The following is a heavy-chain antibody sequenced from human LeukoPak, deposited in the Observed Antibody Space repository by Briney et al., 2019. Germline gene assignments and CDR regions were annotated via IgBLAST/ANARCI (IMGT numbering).Heavy chain of an antibody. D-gene: IGHD1-1*01. Sequence: SQTLSLTCTVSGGSISSYYWSWIRQPPGKGLEWIGYIYYSGSTNYNPSLKSRVTISVDTSKNQFSLKLSSVTAADTAVYYCARGNWNDLGAFDIWGQGTMVTVSS. CDR2: IYYSGST. CDR3: ARGNWNDLGAFDI. CDR1: GGSISSYY. J-gene: IGHJ3*02. V-gene: IGHV4-59*08.